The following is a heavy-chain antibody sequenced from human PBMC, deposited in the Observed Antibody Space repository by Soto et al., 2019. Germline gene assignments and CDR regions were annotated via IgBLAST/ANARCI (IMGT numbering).Heavy chain of an antibody. CDR2: VNPDGTTT. J-gene: IGHJ4*02. CDR1: GFTFSTYW. Sequence: EVPLVESGGGLVQPGGSLRLSCAASGFTFSTYWMHWVRQVPGKGLVWVSRVNPDGTTTNYAASVKGRFTISRDNAKNTLQLQMNSLRVDDTAVYFCARDLAGVDDSWGQGTLVTVSS. V-gene: IGHV3-74*01. D-gene: IGHD7-27*01. CDR3: ARDLAGVDDS.